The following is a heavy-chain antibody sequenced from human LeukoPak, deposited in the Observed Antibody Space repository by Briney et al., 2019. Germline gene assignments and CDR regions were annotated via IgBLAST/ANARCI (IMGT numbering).Heavy chain of an antibody. V-gene: IGHV3-21*01. D-gene: IGHD3-3*01. J-gene: IGHJ4*02. CDR2: ISSSSSYI. CDR1: GFTFSSYS. Sequence: GGSLRLSCAASGFTFSSYSVNWVRQAPGKGLEWVSSISSSSSYIYYADSVKGRFTISRDNAKNSLYLQMNSLRAEDTAVYYCARGPYDFWSGYYSEPDYWGQGTLVTVSS. CDR3: ARGPYDFWSGYYSEPDY.